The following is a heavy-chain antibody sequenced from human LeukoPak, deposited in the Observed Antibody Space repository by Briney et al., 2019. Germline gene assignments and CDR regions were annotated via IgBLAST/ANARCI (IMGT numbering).Heavy chain of an antibody. CDR1: GYTFTSYD. Sequence: GASVKVSCKASGYTFTSYDINWVRQATGQGLEWMGWMNPNSDNTGYAQKLQGRVTMTTDTSTSTAYMELRSLRSDDTAVYYCARDGSSGWYYDYWGQGTLVTVSS. D-gene: IGHD6-19*01. CDR3: ARDGSSGWYYDY. J-gene: IGHJ4*02. CDR2: MNPNSDNT. V-gene: IGHV1-8*01.